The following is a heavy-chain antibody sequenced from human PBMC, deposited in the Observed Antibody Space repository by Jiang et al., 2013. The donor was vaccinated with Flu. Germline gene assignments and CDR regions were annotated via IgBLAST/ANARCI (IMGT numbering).Heavy chain of an antibody. Sequence: LLKPSETLSLTCTVSGGSISSSSYYWGWIRQPPGKGLEWIGSIYYSGSTYYNPSLKSRVTISVDTSKNQFSLKLSSVTAADTAVYYCAREYSAVAGIESVSNSVLNPDYWGQGTLVTVSS. CDR2: IYYSGST. D-gene: IGHD6-19*01. J-gene: IGHJ4*02. V-gene: IGHV4-39*07. CDR1: GGSISSSSYY. CDR3: AREYSAVAGIESVSNSVLNPDY.